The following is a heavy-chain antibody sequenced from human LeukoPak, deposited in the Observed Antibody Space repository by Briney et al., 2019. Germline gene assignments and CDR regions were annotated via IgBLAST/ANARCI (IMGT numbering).Heavy chain of an antibody. CDR3: AFFYGDYDY. CDR2: INHIGST. CDR1: GGSFCGYY. D-gene: IGHD4-17*01. Sequence: SETLSLTSAVYGGSFCGYYWGSVRQPPRKGLEWSGEINHIGSTNYNPSLTRRDTISVDTSKKQSSMKLSSVTAADTAVYYCAFFYGDYDYWGQGTPVTVSS. J-gene: IGHJ4*02. V-gene: IGHV4-34*01.